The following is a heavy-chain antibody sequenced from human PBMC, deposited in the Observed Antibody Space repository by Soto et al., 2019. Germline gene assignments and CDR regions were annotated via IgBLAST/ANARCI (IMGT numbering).Heavy chain of an antibody. V-gene: IGHV4-31*03. CDR1: GVSISSGGYY. J-gene: IGHJ4*02. Sequence: QVQLQESGPGLVKPSQTLSLTCTVSGVSISSGGYYWSWIRQHPGEGLEWIGYIYYSGTTNYNPSFKSRVTISVDTSKNQFSLKLSSVTAADTAVYYCAKGVVVVTPFDYWGRGDLVTVSS. CDR2: IYYSGTT. D-gene: IGHD2-21*02. CDR3: AKGVVVVTPFDY.